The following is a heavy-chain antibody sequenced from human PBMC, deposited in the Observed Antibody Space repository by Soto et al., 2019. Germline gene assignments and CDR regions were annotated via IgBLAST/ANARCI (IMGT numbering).Heavy chain of an antibody. CDR2: IYYSGST. CDR1: GGSISSGGYS. V-gene: IGHV4-39*01. CDR3: ARSNSGYYKWFDP. J-gene: IGHJ5*02. D-gene: IGHD3-22*01. Sequence: SETLSLTCAGSGGSISSGGYSWGWIRQPPGKGLEWIANIYYSGSTYYNPSLKSRVTISVDTSKNQFSLKLNSVTAADTAVYYCARSNSGYYKWFDPWGQGTLVTVSS.